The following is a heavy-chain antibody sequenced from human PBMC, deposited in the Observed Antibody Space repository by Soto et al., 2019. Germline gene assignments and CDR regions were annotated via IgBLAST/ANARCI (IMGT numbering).Heavy chain of an antibody. Sequence: QVQLVQSGAEVKKPGSSVKVSCKASGGTFSSYAINWVRQAPGQGLEWMGGIIPIFGTADYAQKFQGRVTITADESTSTAYMEMSSLRSEDTAVYYCARSLTGTYYYYGMDVWGQGTTVTVSS. CDR3: ARSLTGTYYYYGMDV. D-gene: IGHD1-20*01. V-gene: IGHV1-69*12. J-gene: IGHJ6*02. CDR1: GGTFSSYA. CDR2: IIPIFGTA.